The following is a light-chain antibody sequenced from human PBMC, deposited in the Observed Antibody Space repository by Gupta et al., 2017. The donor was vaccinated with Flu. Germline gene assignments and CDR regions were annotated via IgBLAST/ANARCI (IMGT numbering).Light chain of an antibody. J-gene: IGKJ4*01. V-gene: IGKV1-39*01. Sequence: GDRVTITSRASQTISNFSNWYQQKPGKAPELLIFATSVLQTGVPSRFSGSGSGTEFTLTISSLQPDDYATYYCQQSYITPPTFGGGTKVQL. CDR1: QTISNF. CDR3: QQSYITPPT. CDR2: ATS.